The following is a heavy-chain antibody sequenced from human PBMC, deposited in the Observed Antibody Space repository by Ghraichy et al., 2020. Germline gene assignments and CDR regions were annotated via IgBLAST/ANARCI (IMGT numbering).Heavy chain of an antibody. V-gene: IGHV3-21*01. J-gene: IGHJ4*02. D-gene: IGHD4-11*01. CDR2: ISSRSSSI. CDR3: ARTLGTTATGVDY. CDR1: GFTFSSYT. Sequence: GGSLRLSCAASGFTFSSYTMNWVRQAPGKGLEWVSSISSRSSSIYYADSVKGRFTISRDNAKNSLYLQVNSLRAEDTAVYYCARTLGTTATGVDYWGQGTLVTVSS.